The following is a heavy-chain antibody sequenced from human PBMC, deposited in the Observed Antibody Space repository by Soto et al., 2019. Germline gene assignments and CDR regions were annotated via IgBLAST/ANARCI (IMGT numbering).Heavy chain of an antibody. CDR2: IYYSATT. J-gene: IGHJ5*02. D-gene: IGHD3-3*01. CDR1: GGSISNNNYY. V-gene: IGHV4-39*01. CDR3: ARLAAHDFWRGGNWFDP. Sequence: SETLSLTCTVSGGSISNNNYYWGWVRQPPGKGLEWIGSIYYSATTYYNPSLKSRVTISADTSNNQVSLMVTSVTVADTAVYYCARLAAHDFWRGGNWFDPWGQGILVTVSS.